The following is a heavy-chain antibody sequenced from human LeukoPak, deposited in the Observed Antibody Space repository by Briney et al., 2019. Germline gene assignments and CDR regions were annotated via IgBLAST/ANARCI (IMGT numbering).Heavy chain of an antibody. CDR3: AKDVSGLAEGVDL. Sequence: PGDSLRLSCVASGFSFDFYTMDWLRQAPGKGPEWVASIHDSSNYIHYADSVRGRFTISRDNTRNSLFLQMEGLRVDDTAVYFCAKDVSGLAEGVDLWGQGTLVTVSS. CDR2: IHDSSNYI. V-gene: IGHV3-21*01. J-gene: IGHJ4*01. CDR1: GFSFDFYT. D-gene: IGHD3-10*01.